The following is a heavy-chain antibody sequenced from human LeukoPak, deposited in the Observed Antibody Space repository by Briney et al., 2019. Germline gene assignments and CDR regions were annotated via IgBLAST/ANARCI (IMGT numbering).Heavy chain of an antibody. V-gene: IGHV4-59*01. CDR1: GGSISSYY. Sequence: SETLSLTCTVSGGSISSYYWNWIRQPPGKGLEWIGYIYYSGSTNYNPSLKSRVTISVDTSKNQFSLKLTSVTAADTAVYYCARAGSGWSFDYWGQGTLVTVSS. J-gene: IGHJ4*02. D-gene: IGHD6-19*01. CDR2: IYYSGST. CDR3: ARAGSGWSFDY.